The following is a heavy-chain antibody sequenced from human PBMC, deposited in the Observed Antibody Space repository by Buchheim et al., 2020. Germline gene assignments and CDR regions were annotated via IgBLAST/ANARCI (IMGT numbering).Heavy chain of an antibody. Sequence: QLQLQESAPGLVKPSETLSLTCTVPGGSISSSSYYWGWIRQPPGKGLEWIGSIYYSGSTYYTPSLKSRVTISVDTSKNQFSLKLSSVTAADTAVYYWARHAVAGTDWFDPWGQGT. V-gene: IGHV4-39*01. CDR1: GGSISSSSYY. J-gene: IGHJ5*02. D-gene: IGHD6-19*01. CDR3: ARHAVAGTDWFDP. CDR2: IYYSGST.